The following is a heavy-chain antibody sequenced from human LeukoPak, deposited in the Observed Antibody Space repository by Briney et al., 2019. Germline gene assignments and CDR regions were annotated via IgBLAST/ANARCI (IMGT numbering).Heavy chain of an antibody. Sequence: ASVKVSCKASGYTFSIYYMHWVRQAPGQGLEWMGWINPNGGATSYAQRFQGRVTMTRDTSISTAYMELSGLTSDDTAVYYCARNPPYCTSTSRYNDYWGQGTLVTVSS. J-gene: IGHJ4*02. CDR2: INPNGGAT. CDR3: ARNPPYCTSTSRYNDY. D-gene: IGHD2-2*02. V-gene: IGHV1-2*02. CDR1: GYTFSIYY.